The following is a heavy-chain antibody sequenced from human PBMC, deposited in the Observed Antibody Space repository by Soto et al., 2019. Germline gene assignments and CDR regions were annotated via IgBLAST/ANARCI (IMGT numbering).Heavy chain of an antibody. CDR2: IIPVFGTS. V-gene: IGHV1-69*01. Sequence: QVQLVQSGAEVKKPGSSVRVSCKASGGTFTSYAFNWVRQAPGQGLEWMGGIIPVFGTSDSAQKFQGRLTISADESTNTVYLELSSLRSDDTALYYCARAEMAGAARFHYSGMDVWGQGTTVIVSS. D-gene: IGHD6-19*01. CDR1: GGTFTSYA. J-gene: IGHJ6*02. CDR3: ARAEMAGAARFHYSGMDV.